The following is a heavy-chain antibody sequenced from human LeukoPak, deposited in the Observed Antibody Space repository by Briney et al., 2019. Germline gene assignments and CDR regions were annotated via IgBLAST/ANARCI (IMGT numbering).Heavy chain of an antibody. V-gene: IGHV4-4*07. CDR3: ASVDTAMVGRAFDI. D-gene: IGHD5-18*01. CDR2: IYTSGST. J-gene: IGHJ3*02. CDR1: GGSISSYY. Sequence: SETLSLTCTVSGGSISSYYWSWIRRPAGKGLEWIGRIYTSGSTNYNPSLKSRVTMSVDTSKNQFSLKLSSVTAADTAVYYCASVDTAMVGRAFDIWGQGTMVTVSS.